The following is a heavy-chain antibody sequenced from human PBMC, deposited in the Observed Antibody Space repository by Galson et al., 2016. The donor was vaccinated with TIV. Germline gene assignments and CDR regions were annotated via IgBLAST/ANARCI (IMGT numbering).Heavy chain of an antibody. J-gene: IGHJ4*02. CDR3: ATVAWFPGLSLDN. CDR2: FDPEVGRT. D-gene: IGHD3-22*01. V-gene: IGHV1-24*01. CDR1: GYSLTEVV. Sequence: SEKVSCKVSGYSLTEVVMHWVRQAPGKGLEWMGGFDPEVGRTIYAQKLQSRVTMTADTSTDTAYMELGSLRFEDTAVYYCATVAWFPGLSLDNWGQGTLVTVSS.